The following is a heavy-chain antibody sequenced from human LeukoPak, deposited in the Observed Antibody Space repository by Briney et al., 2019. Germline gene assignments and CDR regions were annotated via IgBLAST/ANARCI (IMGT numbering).Heavy chain of an antibody. J-gene: IGHJ5*02. Sequence: GGSLRLSCAASGFTFSSYSMNWVRQAPGKGLEWVSSISSSSSYIYYADSVKGRFTISRDNAKNSLYLQMNSLRAEDTAVYYCARVMGIVVVPAGLDPWGQGTLVTVSS. CDR3: ARVMGIVVVPAGLDP. V-gene: IGHV3-21*01. CDR1: GFTFSSYS. CDR2: ISSSSSYI. D-gene: IGHD2-2*03.